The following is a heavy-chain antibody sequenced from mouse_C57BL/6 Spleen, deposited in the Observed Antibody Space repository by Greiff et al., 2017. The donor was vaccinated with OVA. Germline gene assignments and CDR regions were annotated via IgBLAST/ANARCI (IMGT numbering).Heavy chain of an antibody. V-gene: IGHV1-64*01. CDR2: IHPNSGST. J-gene: IGHJ2*01. CDR1: GYTFTSYW. CDR3: ARSGYSNYLYYFDY. D-gene: IGHD2-5*01. Sequence: QVQLQQPGAELVKPGASVKLSCKASGYTFTSYWMHWVKQRPGQGLEWIGMIHPNSGSTNYNEKFKSKATLTVDKSSSTAYMQRSSLTSEDSAVYYCARSGYSNYLYYFDYWGQGTTLTVSS.